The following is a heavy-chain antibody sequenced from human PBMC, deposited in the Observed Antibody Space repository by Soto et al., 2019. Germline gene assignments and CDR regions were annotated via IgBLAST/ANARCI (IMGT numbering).Heavy chain of an antibody. CDR3: ASLNYDYGRKYFGS. J-gene: IGHJ4*01. CDR1: GGSISGYY. CDR2: MYNTGST. V-gene: IGHV4-59*08. D-gene: IGHD4-17*01. Sequence: PSETLSLTCTVSGGSISGYYWSWIRQPPGKGLEWIGYMYNTGSTVYNPSFKSRVTISVDTSENQFSLRLTSVTAADTAVYFCASLNYDYGRKYFGSWGHGTLVTVSS.